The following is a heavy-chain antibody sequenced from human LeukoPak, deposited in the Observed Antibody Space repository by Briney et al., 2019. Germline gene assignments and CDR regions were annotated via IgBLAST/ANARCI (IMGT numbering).Heavy chain of an antibody. J-gene: IGHJ4*02. V-gene: IGHV3-43*01. CDR3: AKSKTAVTTGYLDY. CDR2: ISWDGGST. Sequence: PGGSLRLSCAASGFTFDDYTMHWARQAPGKGLEWVSLISWDGGSTYYADSVKGRFTISRDNSKNSLYLQMNSLRTEDTALYYCAKSKTAVTTGYLDYWGQGTLVTVS. CDR1: GFTFDDYT. D-gene: IGHD4-17*01.